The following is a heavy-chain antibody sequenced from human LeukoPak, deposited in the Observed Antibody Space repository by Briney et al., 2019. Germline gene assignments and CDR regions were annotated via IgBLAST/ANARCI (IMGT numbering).Heavy chain of an antibody. CDR1: GYSFTSYW. CDR2: IYPGDSDT. Sequence: GESLKISCKGSGYSFTSYWIGWVRPMPGKGLEWMGIIYPGDSDTRYSPSFQGQVTISADKSISTAYLQWSSLKASDTAMYYCASRPAYCGGDCYAFDIWGQGTMVTVSS. CDR3: ASRPAYCGGDCYAFDI. V-gene: IGHV5-51*01. D-gene: IGHD2-21*02. J-gene: IGHJ3*02.